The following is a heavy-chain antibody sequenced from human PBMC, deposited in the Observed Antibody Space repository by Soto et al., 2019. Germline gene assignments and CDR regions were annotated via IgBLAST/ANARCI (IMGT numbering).Heavy chain of an antibody. J-gene: IGHJ5*02. CDR1: GGSISSGGYS. D-gene: IGHD2-2*01. CDR2: IYHSGST. V-gene: IGHV4-30-2*01. Sequence: SSETLSLTCAVSGGSISSGGYSWSWIRQPPGKGLEWIGYIYHSGSTYYNPSLKSRVTISVDRSKNQFSLKLSSVTAADTAVYYCARTIVVVPAGYPRWFDPWGQGTLVTVSS. CDR3: ARTIVVVPAGYPRWFDP.